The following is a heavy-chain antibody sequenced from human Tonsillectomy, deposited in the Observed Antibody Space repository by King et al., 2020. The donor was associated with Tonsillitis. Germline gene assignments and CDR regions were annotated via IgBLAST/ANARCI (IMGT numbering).Heavy chain of an antibody. Sequence: HVQLVESGGGLVKPGGSLRLSCAASGFTFSDYYMSWIRQAPGKGLEWVSYISSSSSYTNYADFVKGRFTISRDNAKNSLYLQMNSLRAEDTAVYYCASAYYYDSSGYYPNAFDIWGQGTMVTVSS. J-gene: IGHJ3*02. CDR1: GFTFSDYY. V-gene: IGHV3-11*05. CDR2: ISSSSSYT. D-gene: IGHD3-22*01. CDR3: ASAYYYDSSGYYPNAFDI.